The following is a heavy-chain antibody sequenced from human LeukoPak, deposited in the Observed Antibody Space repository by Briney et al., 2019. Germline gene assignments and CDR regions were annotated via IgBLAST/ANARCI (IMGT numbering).Heavy chain of an antibody. CDR3: ARENNWHYPNWFDP. J-gene: IGHJ5*02. CDR2: INSDGSST. V-gene: IGHV3-74*01. D-gene: IGHD1-7*01. CDR1: GFTFSSYW. Sequence: GGSLRLSCAASGFTFSSYWMHWVRQAPGKGLVWVSRINSDGSSTSYADSVKGRFTISRDNAKNSLYLQMNSLRAEDTAVYYCARENNWHYPNWFDPWGQGTLVTVSS.